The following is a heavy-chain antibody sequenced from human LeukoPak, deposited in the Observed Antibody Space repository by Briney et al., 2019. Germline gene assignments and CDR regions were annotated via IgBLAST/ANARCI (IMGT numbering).Heavy chain of an antibody. Sequence: GGSLRLSCVASGFTFSSYWMTWVRQAPGKGLEWVANIKTDGSLTYYVDSVKGRFTISRDNAKNSLYLQMNSLRAEDTAVYYCARDLNWETYWGQGTLVRVSS. V-gene: IGHV3-7*01. CDR2: IKTDGSLT. CDR1: GFTFSSYW. J-gene: IGHJ4*02. D-gene: IGHD7-27*01. CDR3: ARDLNWETY.